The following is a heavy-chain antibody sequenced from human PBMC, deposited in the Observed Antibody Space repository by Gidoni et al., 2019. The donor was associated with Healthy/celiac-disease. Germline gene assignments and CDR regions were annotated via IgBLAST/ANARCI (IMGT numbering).Heavy chain of an antibody. Sequence: QVQLVQSGAEVKKPGASVKVSCKASGYTFTRYGISWVRQAPGQGLEWMGWISAYNGNTNYAQKLQGRVTMTTDTSTSTAYMELRSLRSDDTAVYYCARLDDSSSWYVGSSLDFDYWGQGTLVTVSS. J-gene: IGHJ4*02. D-gene: IGHD6-13*01. CDR3: ARLDDSSSWYVGSSLDFDY. CDR2: ISAYNGNT. V-gene: IGHV1-18*01. CDR1: GYTFTRYG.